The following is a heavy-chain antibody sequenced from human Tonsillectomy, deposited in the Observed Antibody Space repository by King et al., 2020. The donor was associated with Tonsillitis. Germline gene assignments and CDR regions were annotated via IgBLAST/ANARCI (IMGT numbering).Heavy chain of an antibody. CDR3: AGQKYYARIDHSTNTDHYYGMDV. D-gene: IGHD2-2*01. Sequence: QLQESGPGLVKPSETLSLTCTVSGGSISSSSSYWGWIRQPPGKGLEWIGSLYYSGGTVSNPSLKSRLTISRDKSQNQFSLRLSSVTAADTAVYYCAGQKYYARIDHSTNTDHYYGMDVWGQGTSVIVSS. V-gene: IGHV4-39*01. CDR1: GGSISSSSSY. CDR2: LYYSGGT. J-gene: IGHJ6*02.